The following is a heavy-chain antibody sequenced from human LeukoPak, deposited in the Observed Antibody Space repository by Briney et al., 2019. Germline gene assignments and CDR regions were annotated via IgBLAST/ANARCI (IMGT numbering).Heavy chain of an antibody. CDR1: GVSISTYY. J-gene: IGHJ1*01. CDR2: MYDSGNT. V-gene: IGHV4-59*01. Sequence: PSETLSLTCTVSGVSISTYYWSWIRQPPGKGLEWIAYMYDSGNTDYNPSLKSRVTISTDTSKDQFSLRLNFVTAADTAVYYCASNDEYFQHWGQGTLVTVSS. CDR3: ASNDEYFQH.